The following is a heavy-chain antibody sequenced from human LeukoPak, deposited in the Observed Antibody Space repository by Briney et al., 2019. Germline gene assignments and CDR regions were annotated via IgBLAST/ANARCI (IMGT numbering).Heavy chain of an antibody. CDR3: ARDKGGAPLYYFDY. J-gene: IGHJ4*02. Sequence: GGSLRLSCAASGFTFSSYGMHWVRQAPGKGLEWVAFIRYDGSNKYYADSVKGRFTISRDNSKNTLYLQMNSLRAEDTAVYYCARDKGGAPLYYFDYWGQGTLVTVSS. V-gene: IGHV3-30*02. CDR1: GFTFSSYG. CDR2: IRYDGSNK. D-gene: IGHD1-26*01.